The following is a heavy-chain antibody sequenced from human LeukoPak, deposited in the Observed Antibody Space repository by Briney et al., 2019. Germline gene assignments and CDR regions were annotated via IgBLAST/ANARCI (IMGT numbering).Heavy chain of an antibody. Sequence: SETLSLTCTVSGGSISSYYWSWIRQPPGKGLEWIGYIYYSGSTNYNPSLKSRVTISVDTSKNQFSLKLSSVTAADTAVYYCARAKYGNWFDPWGQGTLVTVSS. CDR1: GGSISSYY. CDR3: ARAKYGNWFDP. V-gene: IGHV4-59*01. J-gene: IGHJ5*02. D-gene: IGHD4-17*01. CDR2: IYYSGST.